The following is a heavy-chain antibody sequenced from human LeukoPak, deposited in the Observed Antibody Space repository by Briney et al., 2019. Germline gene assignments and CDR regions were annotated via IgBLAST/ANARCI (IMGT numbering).Heavy chain of an antibody. Sequence: PGGSLRLSCAASGFTFSTYWMSWVRQAPGKGLEWVANIKQDGSAKYYMDSVKGRFTISRDNAKSSLYLQMNSLRAEDTAVYYCARDSGIIAFDIWGQGTMVTVSS. CDR1: GFTFSTYW. J-gene: IGHJ3*02. CDR2: IKQDGSAK. D-gene: IGHD3-10*01. CDR3: ARDSGIIAFDI. V-gene: IGHV3-7*01.